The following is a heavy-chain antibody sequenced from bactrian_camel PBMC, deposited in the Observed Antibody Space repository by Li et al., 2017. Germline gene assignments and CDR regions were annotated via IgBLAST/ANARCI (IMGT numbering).Heavy chain of an antibody. CDR1: GFTLEDSD. D-gene: IGHD4*01. J-gene: IGHJ6*01. V-gene: IGHV3S63*01. CDR2: STISSAGSI. Sequence: HVQLVESGGGSVQAGGSLRLSCTASGFTLEDSDIGWYRQAPGQAPGNECDMLSTISSAGSISVADSVKGRFTISQDNAKKTLYLQMNSLKPEDTAVYYCAEVDHRYLGRDSRSWKPSTWRPTECVFGYEGQGTQVTVS. CDR3: AEVDHRYLGRDSRSWKPSTWRPTECVFGY.